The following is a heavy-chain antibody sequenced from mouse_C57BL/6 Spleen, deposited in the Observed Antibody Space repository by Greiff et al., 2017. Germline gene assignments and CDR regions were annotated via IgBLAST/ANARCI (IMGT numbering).Heavy chain of an antibody. CDR2: IDPSDSYT. J-gene: IGHJ2*01. CDR3: ARGGFLFDY. Sequence: QVQLQQPGAELVRPGTSVKLSCKASGYTFTSYWMHWVKQRPGQGLEWIGVIDPSDSYTNYNQKFKGKATLTVDISSSTAYMQLSSLTSEDSAVYYCARGGFLFDYWGQGTTLTVSS. CDR1: GYTFTSYW. V-gene: IGHV1-59*01.